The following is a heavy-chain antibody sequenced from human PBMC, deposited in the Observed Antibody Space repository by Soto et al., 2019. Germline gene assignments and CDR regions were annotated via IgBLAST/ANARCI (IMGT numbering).Heavy chain of an antibody. CDR3: ARGDAIKIVVTTYYGLDV. Sequence: AVKVSCKASGGSFSNYGISWVRQAPGQGLEWMGGIIPVFGTPHYAQKFQDRVTITADESTSTVYMEVSSLTSEDTAVYYCARGDAIKIVVTTYYGLDVWGQGHTVTVSS. D-gene: IGHD3-22*01. CDR1: GGSFSNYG. V-gene: IGHV1-69*13. CDR2: IIPVFGTP. J-gene: IGHJ6*02.